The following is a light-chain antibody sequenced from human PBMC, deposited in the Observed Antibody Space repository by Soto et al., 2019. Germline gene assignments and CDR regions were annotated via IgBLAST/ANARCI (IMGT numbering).Light chain of an antibody. Sequence: DLQITPSPSTLSACLGDRVTITCRASQSISSWLAWYQQKPGKAPKLLIYDASSLESGVPSRFSGSGSGTEFTLTITSLQPDDFATYYCQQYNSYPWTFGQGTKVDIK. J-gene: IGKJ1*01. V-gene: IGKV1-5*01. CDR2: DAS. CDR3: QQYNSYPWT. CDR1: QSISSW.